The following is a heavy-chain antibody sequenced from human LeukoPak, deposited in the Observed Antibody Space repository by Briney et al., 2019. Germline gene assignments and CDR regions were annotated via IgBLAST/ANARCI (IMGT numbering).Heavy chain of an antibody. J-gene: IGHJ3*01. CDR3: ARYFDSAWAFDG. D-gene: IGHD3-9*01. CDR2: INYSGRT. Sequence: PSETLSLTRTVSRGXLSGYYCSWIRQPPRRGREWLGYINYSGRTHYNPPLKSRDSLSLDTSKSKFSLRLTPVTAAATSLFFCARYFDSAWAFDGWGLGTMVTV. V-gene: IGHV4-59*12. CDR1: RGXLSGYY.